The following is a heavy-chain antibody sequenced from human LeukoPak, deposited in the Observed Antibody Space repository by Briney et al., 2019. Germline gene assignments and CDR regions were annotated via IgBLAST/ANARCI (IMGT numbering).Heavy chain of an antibody. CDR2: ISYDGINQ. V-gene: IGHV3-30*18. Sequence: PGGSLRLSCAASGFNFSTYGMHWVRQAPGKGLEWVAVISYDGINQYYADSVKGRFTISRDNSKNTLYLQMNSLRVEDTAVYYCAEEVYYFDTSGLYSFAFDIWGQGTMVTVPS. D-gene: IGHD3-22*01. CDR1: GFNFSTYG. CDR3: AEEVYYFDTSGLYSFAFDI. J-gene: IGHJ3*02.